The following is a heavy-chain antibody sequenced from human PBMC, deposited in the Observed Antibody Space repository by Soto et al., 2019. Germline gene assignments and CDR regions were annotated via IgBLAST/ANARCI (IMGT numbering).Heavy chain of an antibody. CDR1: GASVTGGGFS. CDR3: ARFPFSEIYAMDV. CDR2: IYHSGGT. J-gene: IGHJ6*02. V-gene: IGHV4-30-2*01. Sequence: QLQLQESGSGLVKPSQTLSLTCAVSGASVTGGGFSWTWIRQPPGKGLEWIGYIYHSGGTYYNPPLRSRVTISIERSKNQISLKLSSVTAADTAVYYCARFPFSEIYAMDVWGQGTTVIVSS.